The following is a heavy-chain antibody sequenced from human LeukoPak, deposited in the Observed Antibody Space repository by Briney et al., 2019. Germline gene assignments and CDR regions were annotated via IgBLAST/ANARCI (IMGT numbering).Heavy chain of an antibody. CDR2: IIPILGTT. J-gene: IGHJ6*02. CDR3: AKPTRGDWNYRIYYYGLDV. D-gene: IGHD1-7*01. V-gene: IGHV1-69*04. Sequence: ASVKVSCKASGGTFSNYVISWVRQAPGQGLEWMGRIIPILGTTHYSQKFQGRVTITADNSTDTAYMELSSLRSDDTALYYCAKPTRGDWNYRIYYYGLDVWGQGTTVTVSS. CDR1: GGTFSNYV.